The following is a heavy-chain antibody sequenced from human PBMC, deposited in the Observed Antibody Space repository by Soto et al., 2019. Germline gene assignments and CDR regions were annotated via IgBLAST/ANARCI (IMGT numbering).Heavy chain of an antibody. CDR2: IYSGGST. V-gene: IGHV3-53*01. CDR1: GFTVSSNY. J-gene: IGHJ6*02. Sequence: GGSLRLSCAASGFTVSSNYMSWVRQAPGKGLEWVSVIYSGGSTYYADSVKGRFTISRDNSKNTLYLQMNSLRAEDTAVYYCARDGNAGSPYYYYGMDVWGQGTTVTVSS. CDR3: ARDGNAGSPYYYYGMDV.